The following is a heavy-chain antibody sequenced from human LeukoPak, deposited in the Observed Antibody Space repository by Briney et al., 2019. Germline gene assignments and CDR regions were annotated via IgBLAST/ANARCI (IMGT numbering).Heavy chain of an antibody. CDR3: ARVVRGVISGYFDY. CDR2: INPNSGGT. Sequence: ASVKVSCKASGYTFTGYNMHWVRHAPGQGLEWMGWINPNSGGTNYAQTFQGRVTMTRDTSISTAYMELSRLRSDDTAVYYCARVVRGVISGYFDYWGQGTLVTVSS. J-gene: IGHJ4*02. D-gene: IGHD3-10*01. V-gene: IGHV1-2*02. CDR1: GYTFTGYN.